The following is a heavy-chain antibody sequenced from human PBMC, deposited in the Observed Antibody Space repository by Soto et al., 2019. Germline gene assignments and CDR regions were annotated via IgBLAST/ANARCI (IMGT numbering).Heavy chain of an antibody. CDR3: ARDVGYDYVN. D-gene: IGHD5-12*01. Sequence: GGSLRLSCAVSGFTFSSFWMSWVRQAPGKGLEWVATIKQDGSEKYYVDSVKGRFTISRDNAENSLYLHMNSLSAEDTAVYFCARDVGYDYVNWGQGTLVTVSS. CDR2: IKQDGSEK. V-gene: IGHV3-7*01. CDR1: GFTFSSFW. J-gene: IGHJ4*02.